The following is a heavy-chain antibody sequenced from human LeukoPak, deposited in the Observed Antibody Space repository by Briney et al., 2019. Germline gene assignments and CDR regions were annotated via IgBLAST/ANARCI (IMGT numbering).Heavy chain of an antibody. J-gene: IGHJ6*04. CDR1: GCSLSRSNW. CDR2: IYHSGST. D-gene: IGHD6-13*01. V-gene: IGHV4-4*02. CDR3: ARWYSSSWSHYYGMDV. Sequence: SETLSLTRAVSGCSLSRSNWWSWVRQPPGKGLEWIGEIYHSGSTNYNPSLKSRVTISVDKSKNQFSLKLSSVTAADTAVYYCARWYSSSWSHYYGMDVWGKGTTVTVSS.